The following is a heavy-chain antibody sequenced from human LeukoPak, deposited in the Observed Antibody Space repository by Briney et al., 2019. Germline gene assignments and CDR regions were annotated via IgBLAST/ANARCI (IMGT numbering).Heavy chain of an antibody. CDR1: GGSISSYY. CDR3: ARDGGYSGYDYPYNWFDP. D-gene: IGHD5-12*01. CDR2: IYYSGST. Sequence: PSETLSLTCTVSGGSISSYYWSWIRQPPGKGLEWIGYIYYSGSTNYNPSLKSRVTISVDTSKNQFPLKLSSVTAADTAVYYCARDGGYSGYDYPYNWFDPWGQGTLVTVSS. V-gene: IGHV4-59*01. J-gene: IGHJ5*02.